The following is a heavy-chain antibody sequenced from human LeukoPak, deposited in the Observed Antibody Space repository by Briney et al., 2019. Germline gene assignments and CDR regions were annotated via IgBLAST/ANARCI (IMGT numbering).Heavy chain of an antibody. CDR1: GFTFSSYA. V-gene: IGHV3-23*01. D-gene: IGHD2-2*01. CDR3: AKVGYCSSTSCYF. Sequence: GGSLRLSCAASGFTFSSYAMSWVRQAAGKGLEWVSAISGSGGSTYYADSVKGRFTISRDNSKNTLYLQMNSLRAEDTAVYYCAKVGYCSSTSCYFWGQGTLVTVSS. CDR2: ISGSGGST. J-gene: IGHJ4*02.